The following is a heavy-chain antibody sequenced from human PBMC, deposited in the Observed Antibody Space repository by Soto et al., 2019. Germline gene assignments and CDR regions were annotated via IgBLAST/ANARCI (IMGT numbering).Heavy chain of an antibody. V-gene: IGHV2-26*01. D-gene: IGHD2-2*01. CDR2: ILSNDGK. Sequence: QVTLKEAGPVLVKPTETLTLTCTVSGFSLSNPRMGVAWIRQPPGKALEWLAHILSNDGKSYNTSLNSRLTLSQDPSQSQVVLTMPNMDPVDTATSYCARIQLPASCIYYMDVWGKGTTVTVSS. CDR3: ARIQLPASCIYYMDV. J-gene: IGHJ6*03. CDR1: GFSLSNPRMG.